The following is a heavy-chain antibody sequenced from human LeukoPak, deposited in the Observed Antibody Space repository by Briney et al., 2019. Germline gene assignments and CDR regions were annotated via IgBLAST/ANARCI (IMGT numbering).Heavy chain of an antibody. D-gene: IGHD6-13*01. Sequence: GESLRISCKGSGSSFSTYRISWVRQMPGKGLEWMGKIDPSALYTDYSPSFQGHVTISADTSISTAFLQWSSLKTSYTAIYFCASSSAAAGIGQDTFDIWGQGTVVAVSS. CDR1: GSSFSTYR. CDR2: IDPSALYT. CDR3: ASSSAAAGIGQDTFDI. J-gene: IGHJ3*02. V-gene: IGHV5-10-1*01.